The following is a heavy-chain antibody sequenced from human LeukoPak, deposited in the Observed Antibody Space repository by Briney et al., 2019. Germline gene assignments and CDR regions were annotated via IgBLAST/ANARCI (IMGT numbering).Heavy chain of an antibody. Sequence: GGSLGLSCAASGFTVSSTYLTWVRQAPGKGLEWLSVIYSGGYTYYADSVKGRFFISRDISENMVYLQMNSLSVEDTAVYFCARGCPAHYFDSWGPGTLVTVS. V-gene: IGHV3-66*01. CDR1: GFTVSSTY. CDR2: IYSGGYT. CDR3: ARGCPAHYFDS. J-gene: IGHJ4*02.